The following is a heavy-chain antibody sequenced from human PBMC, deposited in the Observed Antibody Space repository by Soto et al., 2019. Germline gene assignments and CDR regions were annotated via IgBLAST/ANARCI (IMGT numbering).Heavy chain of an antibody. CDR1: GGSISSYY. CDR3: ARGPGIAAAGTSIVYYYYYGMDV. CDR2: IYYSGST. D-gene: IGHD6-13*01. Sequence: PSETLSLTCTVSGGSISSYYWSWIRQPPGKGLEWIGYIYYSGSTNYNPSLKSRVTISVDTSKNQFSLKLSSVTAADTAVYYCARGPGIAAAGTSIVYYYYYGMDVWGQGTTVTVSS. J-gene: IGHJ6*02. V-gene: IGHV4-59*01.